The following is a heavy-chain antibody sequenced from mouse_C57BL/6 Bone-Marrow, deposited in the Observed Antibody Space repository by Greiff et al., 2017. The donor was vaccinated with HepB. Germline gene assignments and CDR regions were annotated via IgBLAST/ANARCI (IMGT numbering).Heavy chain of an antibody. CDR2: IRLKSDNYAT. V-gene: IGHV6-3*01. CDR3: TGPQDSPPYYYGSSYYFDY. CDR1: GFTFSNYW. Sequence: EVQLQESGGGLVQPGGSMKLSCVASGFTFSNYWMNWVRQSPEKGLEWVAQIRLKSDNYATHYAESVKGRFTISRDDSKSSVYLQMNNLRAEDTGIYYCTGPQDSPPYYYGSSYYFDYWGQGTTLTVSS. D-gene: IGHD1-1*01. J-gene: IGHJ2*01.